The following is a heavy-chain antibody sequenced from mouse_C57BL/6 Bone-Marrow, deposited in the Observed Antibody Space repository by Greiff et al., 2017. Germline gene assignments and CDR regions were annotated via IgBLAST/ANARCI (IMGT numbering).Heavy chain of an antibody. CDR1: GYTFTSYW. D-gene: IGHD2-4*01. V-gene: IGHV1-61*01. Sequence: VKLQQPGAELVRPGSSVKLSCKASGYTFTSYWMDWVKQRPGQGLEWIGNIYPSDSETHYNQKFKDKATLTVDKSSSTAYMQLSSLTSEDSAVYYCLYYDYDGRFAYWGQGTLVTVSA. CDR2: IYPSDSET. J-gene: IGHJ3*01. CDR3: LYYDYDGRFAY.